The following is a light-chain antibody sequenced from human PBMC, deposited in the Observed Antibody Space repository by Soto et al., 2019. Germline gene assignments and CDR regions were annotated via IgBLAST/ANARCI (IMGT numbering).Light chain of an antibody. V-gene: IGKV3-11*01. CDR3: QQRHIWPLT. Sequence: EIALTQSPDSLSLSPGDRATLSCRASQSVGGHLAWYQQRPGQAPRLLIFDTSVTATGIPARFSGSGSGTDLTLTITSLEPEDSAVYYCQQRHIWPLTFGGGTKVDIK. J-gene: IGKJ4*01. CDR2: DTS. CDR1: QSVGGH.